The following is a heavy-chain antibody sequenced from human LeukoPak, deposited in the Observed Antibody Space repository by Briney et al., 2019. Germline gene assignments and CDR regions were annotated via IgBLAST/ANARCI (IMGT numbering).Heavy chain of an antibody. CDR3: AKDPFVGLVAAPVDY. V-gene: IGHV3-23*01. CDR1: GFSFSSYA. CDR2: VSGSGGSP. Sequence: PGGSLRLSCAPSGFSFSSYALSWVRQAPGRRLEWVSAVSGSGGSPHYADSPKGPFTLSRDNFKNTLYLQMNSLRAEETAVYYCAKDPFVGLVAAPVDYWGQGTLVTVSS. D-gene: IGHD2-15*01. J-gene: IGHJ4*02.